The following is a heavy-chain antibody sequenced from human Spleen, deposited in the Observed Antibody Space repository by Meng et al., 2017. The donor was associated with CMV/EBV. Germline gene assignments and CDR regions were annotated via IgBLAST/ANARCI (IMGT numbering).Heavy chain of an antibody. CDR1: GGSITTSSYY. J-gene: IGHJ6*02. CDR2: IYFLGSS. V-gene: IGHV4-39*07. CDR3: ARDPRVNGMDV. D-gene: IGHD3-10*01. Sequence: SETLSLTCAVSGGSITTSSYYWGWIRQSPGKGLEWIGSIYFLGSSYYNPSLKSRVTISVDTSKNQFSLKLSSVTAADTAVYYCARDPRVNGMDVWGQGTTVTVSS.